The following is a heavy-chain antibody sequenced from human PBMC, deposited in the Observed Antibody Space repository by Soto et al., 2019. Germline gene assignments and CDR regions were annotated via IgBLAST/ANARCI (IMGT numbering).Heavy chain of an antibody. Sequence: VKVSCKASGGTFSSYAISWVRQAPGQGLEWMGGIIPIFGTANYAQKFQGRVPITADESTSTAYMELSSLRSEDTAVYYCATVFSYGGARRGGSYYYYGMDVWGQGTTVTVSS. J-gene: IGHJ6*01. CDR2: IIPIFGTA. V-gene: IGHV1-69*13. D-gene: IGHD6-6*01. CDR3: ATVFSYGGARRGGSYYYYGMDV. CDR1: GGTFSSYA.